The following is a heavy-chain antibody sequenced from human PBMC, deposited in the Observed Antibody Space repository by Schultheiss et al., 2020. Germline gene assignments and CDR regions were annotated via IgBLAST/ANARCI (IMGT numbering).Heavy chain of an antibody. CDR3: ARMNDFWSGYSSGDYYYMDV. CDR1: GFTFSSYA. CDR2: ISGSGGST. D-gene: IGHD3-3*01. V-gene: IGHV3-23*01. Sequence: GSLRLSCAASGFTFSSYAMSWVRQAPGKGLEWVSAISGSGGSTYYADSVKGRFTISRDNAKNSLYLQMNSLRAEDTAVYYCARMNDFWSGYSSGDYYYMDVWGKGTTVTVSS. J-gene: IGHJ6*03.